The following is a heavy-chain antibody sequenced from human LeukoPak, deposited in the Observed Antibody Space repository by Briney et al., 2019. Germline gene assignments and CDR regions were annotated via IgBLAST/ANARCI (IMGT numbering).Heavy chain of an antibody. CDR2: IYYSGST. D-gene: IGHD5-24*01. CDR1: GGSISSSSYY. CDR3: ARHRGRDGYNFYYYGTDV. J-gene: IGHJ6*02. V-gene: IGHV4-39*01. Sequence: SETLSLTCTVSGGSISSSSYYWGWIRQPPGKGLEWIGSIYYSGSTYYNPSLKSRVTISVDTSKNQFSLKLSSVTAADTAVYYCARHRGRDGYNFYYYGTDVWGQGTTVTVSS.